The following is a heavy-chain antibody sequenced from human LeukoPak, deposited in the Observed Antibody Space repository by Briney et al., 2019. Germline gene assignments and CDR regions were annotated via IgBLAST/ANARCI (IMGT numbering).Heavy chain of an antibody. CDR1: GFTFSSYA. J-gene: IGHJ4*02. CDR2: ISGSGGST. Sequence: PGASLRLSCAASGFTFSSYAMSWVRQAPGKGLEWVSAISGSGGSTYYADSVKGRFTISRDNSKNTLYLQMNSLRAEDTAVYYCAKAGDFRSGYYRPPFDYWGQGTLVTVSS. V-gene: IGHV3-23*01. CDR3: AKAGDFRSGYYRPPFDY. D-gene: IGHD3-3*01.